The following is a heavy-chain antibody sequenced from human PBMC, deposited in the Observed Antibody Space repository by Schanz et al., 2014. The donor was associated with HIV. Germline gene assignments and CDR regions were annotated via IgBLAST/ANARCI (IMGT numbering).Heavy chain of an antibody. CDR1: GFTFSSYG. Sequence: QVQLVESGGGVVQPGRSLRLSCAVSGFTFSSYGMHWVRQAPGKGLEWVAVIWYDGSNKYYADSVKGRFTISRDNSKNTLYLQMNSLRAEDTAVYGCARQGLRFSFWLDYWGQGTPVTVS. J-gene: IGHJ4*02. D-gene: IGHD4-17*01. CDR2: IWYDGSNK. CDR3: ARQGLRFSFWLDY. V-gene: IGHV3-33*01.